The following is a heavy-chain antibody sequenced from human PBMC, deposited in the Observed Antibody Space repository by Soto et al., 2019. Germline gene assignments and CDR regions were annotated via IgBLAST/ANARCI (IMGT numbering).Heavy chain of an antibody. V-gene: IGHV1-2*02. CDR3: ARARSSSWYDY. J-gene: IGHJ4*02. Sequence: ASVKVSCKPYGYTFTAYYIHWIRQVPGQGLECLGWIDPRSGVTSYAQKFQGRVTMTRDMSIKTAYMELSRLRSDDTAVYYCARARSSSWYDYWGQGTLVTVSS. CDR1: GYTFTAYY. CDR2: IDPRSGVT. D-gene: IGHD6-13*01.